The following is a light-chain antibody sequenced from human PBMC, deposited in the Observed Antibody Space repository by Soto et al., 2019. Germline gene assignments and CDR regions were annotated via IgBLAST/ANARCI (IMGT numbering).Light chain of an antibody. Sequence: QSALTQPASVSGSPGQSIAISCTGTSSDVGSFNLVSWYQQHPGKAPKLLIYEGTKWPSGVSNRFSGSKSGNTASLTISGLQAEDEADYYCCSFGGSTTYVLCGGGTKLTVL. CDR3: CSFGGSTTYVL. V-gene: IGLV2-23*01. CDR1: SSDVGSFNL. J-gene: IGLJ2*01. CDR2: EGT.